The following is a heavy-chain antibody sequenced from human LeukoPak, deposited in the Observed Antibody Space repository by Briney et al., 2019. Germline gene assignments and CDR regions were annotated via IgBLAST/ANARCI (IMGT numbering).Heavy chain of an antibody. D-gene: IGHD5-18*01. CDR1: EFTFSSYE. CDR3: ARAGYSMDTEYFQH. V-gene: IGHV3-48*03. Sequence: PGGSLRLSCAASEFTFSSYEMNWVRQAPGKGLEWVSYISNSGTAIYYADSVKGRFTISRDNAKSSLYLQMNSLRAEDTAVYYCARAGYSMDTEYFQHWGQGTLVTVSS. J-gene: IGHJ1*01. CDR2: ISNSGTAI.